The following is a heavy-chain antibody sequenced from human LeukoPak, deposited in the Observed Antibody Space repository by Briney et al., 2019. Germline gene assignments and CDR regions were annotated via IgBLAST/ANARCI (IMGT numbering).Heavy chain of an antibody. V-gene: IGHV4-34*01. CDR2: INHSGST. Sequence: PSETLSLTCAVYGGSFSGYYWSRIRQPPGKGLEWIGEINHSGSTNYNPSLKSRVTISVDTSKNQFSLKLSSVTAADTAVYYCARIISTYYDFWSPRGDWFDPWGQGTLVTVSS. CDR1: GGSFSGYY. CDR3: ARIISTYYDFWSPRGDWFDP. J-gene: IGHJ5*02. D-gene: IGHD3-3*01.